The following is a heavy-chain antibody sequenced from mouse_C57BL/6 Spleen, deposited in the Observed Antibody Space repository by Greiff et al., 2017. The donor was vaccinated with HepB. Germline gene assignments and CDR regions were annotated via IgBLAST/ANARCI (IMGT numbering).Heavy chain of an antibody. J-gene: IGHJ2*01. V-gene: IGHV1-15*01. CDR2: IDPETGGT. CDR3: TRSAYSNYDY. Sequence: VQRVESGAELVRPGASVTLSCKASGYTFTDYEMHWVKQTPVHGLEWIGAIDPETGGTAYNQKFKGKAILTADKSSSTAYMELRSLTSEDSAVYYCTRSAYSNYDYWGQGTTLTVSS. D-gene: IGHD2-5*01. CDR1: GYTFTDYE.